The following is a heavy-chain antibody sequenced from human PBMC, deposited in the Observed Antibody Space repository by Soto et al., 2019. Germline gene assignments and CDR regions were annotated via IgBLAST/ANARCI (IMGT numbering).Heavy chain of an antibody. CDR1: GFSFSFYW. CDR3: TRNEA. V-gene: IGHV3-7*05. Sequence: GGSLRLSCAASGFSFSFYWMGWVRQAPGKGLEWVAMINNDGSEKFYVDSVKGRFTISRDKAKSSLFLQMNSLRVEDTAVYYCTRNEAWGQGTLVTVSS. CDR2: INNDGSEK. J-gene: IGHJ5*02.